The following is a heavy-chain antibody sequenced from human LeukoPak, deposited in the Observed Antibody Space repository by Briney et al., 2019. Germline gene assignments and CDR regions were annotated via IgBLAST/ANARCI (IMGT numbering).Heavy chain of an antibody. Sequence: GGSLRLSCAVSGFPFSTFWMSWVRQAPGKGLEWVSSITSSSIYKYYADSMKGRFTISRDNAKNSLYLQMNSLRAEDTAVYYCARELGSRGYWGQGTLVTVSS. D-gene: IGHD6-13*01. CDR1: GFPFSTFW. J-gene: IGHJ4*02. V-gene: IGHV3-21*01. CDR3: ARELGSRGY. CDR2: ITSSSIYK.